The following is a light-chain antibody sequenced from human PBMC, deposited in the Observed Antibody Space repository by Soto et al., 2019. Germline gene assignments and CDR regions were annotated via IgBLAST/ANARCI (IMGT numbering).Light chain of an antibody. CDR3: QQTYTYFRT. CDR2: AAS. Sequence: DIQMTQSPSSLSASVGDRVTITCRASQTITTYLNWYQQKPGKAPKLLIYAASNLQSGVPSRLSGSASGTDFTLTIGSLQPEDFATYYCQQTYTYFRTFGQGTRVDIK. CDR1: QTITTY. J-gene: IGKJ1*01. V-gene: IGKV1-39*01.